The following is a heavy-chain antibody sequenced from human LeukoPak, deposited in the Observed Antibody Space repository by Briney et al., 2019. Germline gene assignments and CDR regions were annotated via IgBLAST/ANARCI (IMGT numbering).Heavy chain of an antibody. D-gene: IGHD2-15*01. V-gene: IGHV5-51*01. CDR1: GYRFTSYW. J-gene: IGHJ4*02. CDR2: IYAGDSDI. CDR3: ARRVSGGSCYDY. Sequence: GESLKISCKGSGYRFTSYWIGWVRPMPGKGLEWMGIIYAGDSDIRYSPSSQGQVTISADKSISTAYLQWSSLKASDTAMYYCARRVSGGSCYDYWGQGTLVTVSS.